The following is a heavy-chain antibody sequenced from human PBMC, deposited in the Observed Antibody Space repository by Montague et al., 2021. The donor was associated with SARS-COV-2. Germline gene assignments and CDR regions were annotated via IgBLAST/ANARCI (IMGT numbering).Heavy chain of an antibody. CDR1: GGSVSIYY. CDR2: IYYSGRT. Sequence: SETLSLTCTVSGGSVSIYYWSWIRQPPGKGLEWIGYIYYSGRTNYNPSLKSRVTISVDTSKNQLSLKVRSVTAADTAVYYCARGDYYDSNGYYDYWGQGTLVTVSS. J-gene: IGHJ4*01. V-gene: IGHV4-59*02. CDR3: ARGDYYDSNGYYDY. D-gene: IGHD3-22*01.